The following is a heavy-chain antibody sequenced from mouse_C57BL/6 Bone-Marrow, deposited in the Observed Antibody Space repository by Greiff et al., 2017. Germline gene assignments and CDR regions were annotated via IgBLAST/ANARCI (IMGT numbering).Heavy chain of an antibody. J-gene: IGHJ3*01. Sequence: QVQLQQSGAELVKPGASVKISCKASGYAFSSYWMNWVKQRPGKGLEWIGQIYPGDGDTNYNGKFKGKATLTADKSSSTAYMQLSSLTSEDSAVYFCERDGRLRAWFAYWGQGTLLTVSA. V-gene: IGHV1-80*01. CDR2: IYPGDGDT. CDR1: GYAFSSYW. D-gene: IGHD2-4*01. CDR3: ERDGRLRAWFAY.